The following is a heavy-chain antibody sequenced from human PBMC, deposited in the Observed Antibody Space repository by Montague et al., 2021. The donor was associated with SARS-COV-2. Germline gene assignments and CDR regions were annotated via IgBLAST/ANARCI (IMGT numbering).Heavy chain of an antibody. D-gene: IGHD1-14*01. V-gene: IGHV3-21*01. Sequence: SLRLSLSASGFTISSYGITWVRQAPGKGLEWLSYFGSTSSNIHYGDSVKGRFTVSRDNAKNSVSLQMNGLRAEDTAAYYCARDTPTGYANSWRNNHYYYGRDVWGQGTTVTVSS. J-gene: IGHJ6*02. CDR1: GFTISSYG. CDR3: ARDTPTGYANSWRNNHYYYGRDV. CDR2: FGSTSSNI.